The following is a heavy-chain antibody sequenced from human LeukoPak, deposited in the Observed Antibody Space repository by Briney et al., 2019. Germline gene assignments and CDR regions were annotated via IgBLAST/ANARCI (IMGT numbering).Heavy chain of an antibody. CDR1: GHIFTAYY. Sequence: ASVKVSCKASGHIFTAYYMFWVRQAPGQGLEWMGWINPNSGGTNYAQKFQGRVTMTRDTSISTAYMELSRLRSDDTAVYYCARDEEISSAFDIWGQGTMVTVSS. D-gene: IGHD3-3*01. V-gene: IGHV1-2*02. CDR2: INPNSGGT. J-gene: IGHJ3*02. CDR3: ARDEEISSAFDI.